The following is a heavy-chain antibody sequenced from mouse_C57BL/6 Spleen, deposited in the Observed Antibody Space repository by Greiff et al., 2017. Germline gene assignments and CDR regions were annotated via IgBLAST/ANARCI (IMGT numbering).Heavy chain of an antibody. D-gene: IGHD1-1*01. Sequence: QVQLQQSGAELAKPGASVKLSCKASGYTFTSYWMHWVKQRPGQGLEWIGYINPSSGYTKYNQKFKDKATLTADKSSSTAYMQLSSLTYEDSAVYYCANYDGSSYWYFDVWGTGTTVTVSS. J-gene: IGHJ1*03. CDR3: ANYDGSSYWYFDV. CDR2: INPSSGYT. CDR1: GYTFTSYW. V-gene: IGHV1-7*01.